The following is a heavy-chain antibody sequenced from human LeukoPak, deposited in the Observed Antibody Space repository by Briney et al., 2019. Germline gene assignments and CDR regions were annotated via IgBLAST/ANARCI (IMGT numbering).Heavy chain of an antibody. CDR3: ARAGDYYDSSGYYYNYDAFDI. J-gene: IGHJ3*02. CDR2: ISSSSSYI. V-gene: IGHV3-21*01. D-gene: IGHD3-22*01. Sequence: GGSLRLSCAASGFTFSSYSMNWVRQAPGKGLEWVSPISSSSSYIYYADSVKGRFTISRDNAKNSLYLQMNSLRAEDTAVYYCARAGDYYDSSGYYYNYDAFDIWGQGTMVTVSS. CDR1: GFTFSSYS.